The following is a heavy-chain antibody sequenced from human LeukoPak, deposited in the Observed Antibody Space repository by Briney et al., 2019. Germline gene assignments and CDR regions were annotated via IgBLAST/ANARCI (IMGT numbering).Heavy chain of an antibody. CDR2: IWYDGSNE. CDR3: ARDCSDGSCFRFDN. Sequence: KPGGSLRLSCAASGFIFSNYGMHWVRQAPGKGLEWVAVIWYDGSNEYYADSVKGRFTISRDNSKNTLYLQMNSLRVEDTAVYSCARDCSDGSCFRFDNWGQGTLVTVSS. D-gene: IGHD2-15*01. CDR1: GFIFSNYG. J-gene: IGHJ4*02. V-gene: IGHV3-33*01.